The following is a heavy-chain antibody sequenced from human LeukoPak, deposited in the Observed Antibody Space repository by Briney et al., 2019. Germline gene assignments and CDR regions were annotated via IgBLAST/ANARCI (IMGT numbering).Heavy chain of an antibody. CDR1: GGSFSGYY. V-gene: IGHV4-34*01. D-gene: IGHD7-27*01. J-gene: IGHJ4*02. Sequence: ASETLSLTCAVYGGSFSGYYWSWIRQPPGKGLEWIGEINHSGSTNYNPSLKSRVTISVDTSKNQFSLKLSSVTAADTAVYYCAGSNWVDYWGQGTLVTVSS. CDR3: AGSNWVDY. CDR2: INHSGST.